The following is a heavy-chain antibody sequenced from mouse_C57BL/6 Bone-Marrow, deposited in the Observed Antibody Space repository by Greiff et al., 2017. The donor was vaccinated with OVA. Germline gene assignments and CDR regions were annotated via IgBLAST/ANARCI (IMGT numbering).Heavy chain of an antibody. CDR1: GFTFSSYA. D-gene: IGHD1-1*01. Sequence: EVQGVESGGGLVKPGGSLKLSCAASGFTFSSYAMSWVRQTPEKRLEWVATISDGGSYTYYPDNVKGRFTISRDNAKNNLYLQMSHLKSEDTAMYYCARDPFYYYGRAEYFDYWGQGTTLTVSS. CDR3: ARDPFYYYGRAEYFDY. V-gene: IGHV5-4*01. J-gene: IGHJ2*01. CDR2: ISDGGSYT.